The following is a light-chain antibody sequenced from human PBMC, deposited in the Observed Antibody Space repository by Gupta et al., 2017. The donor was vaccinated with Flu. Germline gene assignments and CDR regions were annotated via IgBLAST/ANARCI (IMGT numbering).Light chain of an antibody. CDR1: SSDVGGYNY. V-gene: IGLV2-14*01. CDR2: AVS. Sequence: QSALTQPASVSGFPGQSIPISCTGTSSDVGGYNYVSWYQQHPGKAPKLMIYAVSNRPSGVSNRFSGSKSGNTASLTISGLQAEDEADYYCSSYTSSSTLGVVFCGGTKLTVL. J-gene: IGLJ2*01. CDR3: SSYTSSSTLGVV.